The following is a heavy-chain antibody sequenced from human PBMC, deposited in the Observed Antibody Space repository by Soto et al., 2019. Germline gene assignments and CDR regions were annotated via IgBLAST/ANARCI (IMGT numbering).Heavy chain of an antibody. V-gene: IGHV3-33*01. CDR2: IWYDGSNK. Sequence: SGGSLRLSCAASGFTFSSYGMHWVRQAPGKGLEWVAVIWYDGSNKYYADSVKGRFTISRDNSKNTLYLQMNSLRAEDTAVYYWAGDLGAEDWFDPWGQGTLVTVSS. D-gene: IGHD3-16*01. CDR1: GFTFSSYG. J-gene: IGHJ5*02. CDR3: AGDLGAEDWFDP.